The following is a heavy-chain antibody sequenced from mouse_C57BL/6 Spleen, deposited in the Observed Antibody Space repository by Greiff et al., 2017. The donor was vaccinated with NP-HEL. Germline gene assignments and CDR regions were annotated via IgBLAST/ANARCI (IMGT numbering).Heavy chain of an antibody. D-gene: IGHD4-1*01. CDR2: IDPETGGT. CDR3: TRGLGRGYFDV. V-gene: IGHV1-15*01. J-gene: IGHJ1*03. CDR1: GYTFTDYE. Sequence: VQLQQSGAELVRPGASVTLSCKASGYTFTDYEMHWVKQTPVHGLEWIGAIDPETGGTAYNQKFKGKAILTADKSSSTAYMELRSLTSEDSAVYYCTRGLGRGYFDVWGTGTTVTVSS.